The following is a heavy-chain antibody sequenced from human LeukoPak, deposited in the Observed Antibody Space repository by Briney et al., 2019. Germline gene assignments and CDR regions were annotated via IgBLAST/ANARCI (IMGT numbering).Heavy chain of an antibody. CDR1: GFTVSSNY. J-gene: IGHJ4*02. V-gene: IGHV3-53*01. CDR2: IYSDGSA. CDR3: AGGSLVWQFDY. Sequence: GGSLRLSCAASGFTVSSNYMSWVRQAPGKGLEWVSVIYSDGSAYYPDSVKGRFTISRDNSKNTLCLQMNSLRVDDTAVYFCAGGSLVWQFDYWGQGTLVAVSS. D-gene: IGHD2-8*01.